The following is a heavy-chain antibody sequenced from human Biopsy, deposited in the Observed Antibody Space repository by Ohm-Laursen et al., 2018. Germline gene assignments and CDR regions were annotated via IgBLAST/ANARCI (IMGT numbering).Heavy chain of an antibody. CDR2: INCKTGAT. J-gene: IGHJ4*02. D-gene: IGHD2-8*01. CDR1: SYTFTDYN. CDR3: ARDPLNGHKHFDY. V-gene: IGHV1-2*02. Sequence: SVKVSCKVSSYTFTDYNIHWIGQAPGQRLEWLGYINCKTGATNYAQKFQGTVTMTRDTSISTAYLALGSLRSADTAIYYCARDPLNGHKHFDYWGQGSLVTVSS.